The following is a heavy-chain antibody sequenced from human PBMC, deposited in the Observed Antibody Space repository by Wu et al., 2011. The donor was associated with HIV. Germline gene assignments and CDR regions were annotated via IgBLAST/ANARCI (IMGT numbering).Heavy chain of an antibody. CDR3: ARGSDTAMRR. CDR1: IPLHQLL. D-gene: IGHD5-18*01. J-gene: IGHJ1*01. V-gene: IGHV1-46*01. CDR2: LNPSGGST. Sequence: SGACDEEAWGLGEGFLQDIWIPLHQLLYTLGATGPGEGLEWMGVLNPSGGSTTYPQKFQDRVSMTRDMSTTTVYMELNRLTPEDTAVYFCARGSDTAMRRWGQGTLVTVSS.